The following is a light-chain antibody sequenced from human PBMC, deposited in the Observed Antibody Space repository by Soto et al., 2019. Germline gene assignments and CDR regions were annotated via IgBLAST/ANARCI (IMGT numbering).Light chain of an antibody. V-gene: IGKV1-39*01. Sequence: DIQMTQSPSSLSASVGDRVTITCRASQSISRYLNWFQQKPGKAPKLLIYAASSLQTGVPSRFSGSGSGTEFTLTISSLQPEDVGTYYCQKYDSAPWTFGQGTKVDIK. CDR2: AAS. CDR1: QSISRY. J-gene: IGKJ1*01. CDR3: QKYDSAPWT.